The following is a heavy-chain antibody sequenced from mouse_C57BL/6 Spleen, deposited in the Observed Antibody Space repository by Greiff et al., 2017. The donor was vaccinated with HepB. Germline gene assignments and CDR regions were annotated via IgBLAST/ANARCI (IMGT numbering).Heavy chain of an antibody. J-gene: IGHJ4*01. CDR2: IHPNSGST. D-gene: IGHD2-2*01. V-gene: IGHV1-64*01. CDR3: ARVVYYGYPYAMDY. Sequence: QVQLKQPGAELVKPGASVKLSCKASGYTFTSYWMHWVKQRPGQGLEWIGMIHPNSGSTNYNEKFKSKATLTVDKSSSTAYIQLSSLTSEDSAVYYSARVVYYGYPYAMDYWGQGTSVTVSS. CDR1: GYTFTSYW.